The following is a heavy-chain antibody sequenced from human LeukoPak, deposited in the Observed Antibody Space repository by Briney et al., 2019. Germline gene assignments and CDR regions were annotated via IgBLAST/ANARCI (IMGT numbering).Heavy chain of an antibody. D-gene: IGHD3-10*01. Sequence: SETLSLTCTVSGGSISSYYWSWIRQPPGKGLEWIGYIYYSGSTNYNPSLKSRVTISVETSKNQFSLKLKSVTAADTAVYYCARGGYYGSGNDFRFDPWGQEPWSPSPQ. V-gene: IGHV4-59*01. J-gene: IGHJ5*02. CDR3: ARGGYYGSGNDFRFDP. CDR1: GGSISSYY. CDR2: IYYSGST.